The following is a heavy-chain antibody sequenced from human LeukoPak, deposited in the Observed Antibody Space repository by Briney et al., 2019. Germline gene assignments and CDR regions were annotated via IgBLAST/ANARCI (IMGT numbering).Heavy chain of an antibody. CDR2: INPSGGST. J-gene: IGHJ6*04. D-gene: IGHD2/OR15-2a*01. Sequence: RASVKVSCKASGYTFTSYYMHWVRQAPGQGLEWMGIINPSGGSTSYTQKFQGRVTMTRDMSTSTVYMELSSLRSEDTAVYYCARSLLSFYDLDVWGKGTTVTVSP. CDR1: GYTFTSYY. V-gene: IGHV1-46*01. CDR3: ARSLLSFYDLDV.